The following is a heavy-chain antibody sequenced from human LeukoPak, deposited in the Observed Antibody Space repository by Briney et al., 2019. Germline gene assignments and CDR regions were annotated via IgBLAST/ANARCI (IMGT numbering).Heavy chain of an antibody. CDR3: ARHEPDYDILTGWFDP. CDR2: IYYSGST. V-gene: IGHV4-39*01. Sequence: SETLSLTCTVSGGSISSSSYYWGWIRQPPGKGLEWIGSIYYSGSTYYNPSLKSRVTISVDTSKNQFSLKLSSVTAADTAVYYCARHEPDYDILTGWFDPWGQGTLVTVSS. CDR1: GGSISSSSYY. D-gene: IGHD3-9*01. J-gene: IGHJ5*02.